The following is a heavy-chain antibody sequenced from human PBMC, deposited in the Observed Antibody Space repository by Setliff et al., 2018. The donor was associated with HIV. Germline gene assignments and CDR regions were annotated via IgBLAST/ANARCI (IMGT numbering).Heavy chain of an antibody. CDR2: FDPEDGDT. Sequence: ASVKVSCKVSGYTLSELTMHWVRQAPGKGLEWMGRFDPEDGDTLYAQRLQGRVIMTEDSSTDTAYMELSSLTSDDTAVYYCARDIKWAPRGYYYYYMDVWGKGTTVTVSS. CDR3: ARDIKWAPRGYYYYYMDV. J-gene: IGHJ6*03. D-gene: IGHD2-8*01. V-gene: IGHV1-24*01. CDR1: GYTLSELT.